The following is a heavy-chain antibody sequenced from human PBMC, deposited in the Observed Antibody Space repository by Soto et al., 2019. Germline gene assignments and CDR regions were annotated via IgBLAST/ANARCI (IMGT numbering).Heavy chain of an antibody. D-gene: IGHD2-2*01. J-gene: IGHJ6*02. V-gene: IGHV1-69*01. CDR3: ARGVVVPAPRAYYYYGMDV. CDR1: GGTFSSYA. CDR2: IIPIFGTA. Sequence: QVQLVQSGAEVKKPGSSVKVSCKASGGTFSSYAISWVRQAPGQGLEWRGGIIPIFGTANYAQKFQGRVTITADESTSTAYMELSSLRSEDTAVYYCARGVVVPAPRAYYYYGMDVWGQGTTVTVSS.